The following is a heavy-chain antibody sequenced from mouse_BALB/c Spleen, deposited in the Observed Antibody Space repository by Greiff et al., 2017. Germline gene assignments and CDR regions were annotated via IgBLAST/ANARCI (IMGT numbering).Heavy chain of an antibody. J-gene: IGHJ2*01. CDR1: GFTFSSFG. Sequence: EVKLVESGGGLVQPGGSRKLSCAASGFTFSSFGMHWVRQAPEKGLEWVAYISSVSSTIYYADTVKGRFTISRDNPKNTLFLQMTSLRSEDTAMYYCARGNYYFDYWGQGTTLTVSS. V-gene: IGHV5-17*02. CDR3: ARGNYYFDY. CDR2: ISSVSSTI. D-gene: IGHD2-1*01.